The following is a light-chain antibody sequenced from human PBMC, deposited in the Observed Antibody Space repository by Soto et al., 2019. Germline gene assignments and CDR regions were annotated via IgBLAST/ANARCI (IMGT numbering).Light chain of an antibody. CDR2: AAS. CDR1: QSISSY. J-gene: IGKJ2*01. V-gene: IGKV1-39*01. Sequence: DIQMTQSPSSLSASVGDRVTITCRASQSISSYLNWYQQKPGKAPKLLIYAASSLQSGVPSRFSGSGSGTDFTLPISRLQPEDFATYYCQQSYSTPPYTFGQGTKLEIK. CDR3: QQSYSTPPYT.